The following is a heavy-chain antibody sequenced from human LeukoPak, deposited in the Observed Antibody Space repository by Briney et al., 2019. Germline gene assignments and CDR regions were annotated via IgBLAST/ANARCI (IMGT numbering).Heavy chain of an antibody. CDR1: GFTFSSYT. V-gene: IGHV3-48*01. J-gene: IGHJ4*02. CDR2: ISSSSSAI. D-gene: IGHD5-18*01. Sequence: GGSLRLSCAASGFTFSSYTMNWVRQAPGKGLEWVSSISSSSSAIYYAASVKGRFTISRDNSKNTLYLQMNSLRAEDTAVYYCARARGHIYGYFDFWGQGALVTVSS. CDR3: ARARGHIYGYFDF.